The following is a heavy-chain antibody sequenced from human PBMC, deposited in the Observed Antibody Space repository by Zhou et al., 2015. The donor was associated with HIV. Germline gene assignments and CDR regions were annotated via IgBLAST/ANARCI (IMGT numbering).Heavy chain of an antibody. CDR2: ISSSSSYI. CDR1: GLSFSDYG. D-gene: IGHD3-22*01. CDR3: AKNADYYDSSGSDY. V-gene: IGHV3-21*02. Sequence: VQLVESGGRMVQPGGSLRLSCEASGLSFSDYGMYWVRQAPAKGLEWVSSISSSSSYIYYADSVKGRFTISRDNSKNTLYLQMNSLRAEDTAVYYCAKNADYYDSSGSDYWGQGTLVTVSS. J-gene: IGHJ4*02.